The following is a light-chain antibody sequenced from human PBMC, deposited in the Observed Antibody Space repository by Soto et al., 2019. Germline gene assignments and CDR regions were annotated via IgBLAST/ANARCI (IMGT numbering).Light chain of an antibody. CDR1: QTVNSR. J-gene: IGKJ4*01. Sequence: EIVLTQSPATLSSSPGERATLSCRASQTVNSRLAWYQHKPGQAPRLLIYHTSNRATGIPARFSGSGSGTDFTLTISSLEPEDFAVYYCQHSGTSVTFGGGTKVEFK. V-gene: IGKV3-11*01. CDR3: QHSGTSVT. CDR2: HTS.